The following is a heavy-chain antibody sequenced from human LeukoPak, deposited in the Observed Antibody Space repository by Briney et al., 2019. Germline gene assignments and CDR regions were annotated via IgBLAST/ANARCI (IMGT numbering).Heavy chain of an antibody. Sequence: LAGGSLRLSCAASGFTFSSYEMNWVRQAPGKGLEWVSYISSSGSTIYYADSVKGRFTISRDNAKNSLYLQMNSLRAEDTAVYYCARSGVRGVTTYYFDYWGQGTLVTVSS. J-gene: IGHJ4*02. V-gene: IGHV3-48*03. CDR2: ISSSGSTI. D-gene: IGHD3-10*01. CDR3: ARSGVRGVTTYYFDY. CDR1: GFTFSSYE.